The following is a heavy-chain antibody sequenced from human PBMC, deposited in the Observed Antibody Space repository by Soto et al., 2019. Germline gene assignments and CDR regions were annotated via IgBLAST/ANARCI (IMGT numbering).Heavy chain of an antibody. D-gene: IGHD2-21*01. CDR1: NRVVSD. Sequence: NRVVSDWRRSSQSPGKGLEWLGYVYYTGSTNYSPSLRSRVSISVDTSKNQFSLKLTSVTAADTSLYYCASMHKVARDSAYWGPRTPVPV. V-gene: IGHV4-61*08. CDR2: VYYTGST. CDR3: ASMHKVARDSAY. J-gene: IGHJ4*02.